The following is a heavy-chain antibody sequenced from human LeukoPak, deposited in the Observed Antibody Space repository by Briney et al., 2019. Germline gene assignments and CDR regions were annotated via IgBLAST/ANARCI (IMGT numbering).Heavy chain of an antibody. Sequence: SETLSLTCTVSGGSMNNHDWSWVRQPAGKGLEWIGRIQTRGSINYNSSLKSRVTISIDTSQNYFSLKLTSMTAADSAMYYCARASNIGWYQFDYWGQGMLVTVSS. CDR2: IQTRGSI. CDR3: ARASNIGWYQFDY. D-gene: IGHD6-19*01. J-gene: IGHJ4*02. V-gene: IGHV4-4*07. CDR1: GGSMNNHD.